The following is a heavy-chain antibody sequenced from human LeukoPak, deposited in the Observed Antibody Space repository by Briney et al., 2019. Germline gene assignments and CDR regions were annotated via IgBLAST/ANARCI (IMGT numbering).Heavy chain of an antibody. Sequence: SETLSLTCTVSGGSISSGGYYWSWIRQHPGKGLEWIGYIYYSGSTYYNPSLKSRVTVSVDTSKNQFSLKLSSVTAADTAVYYCARHSGLRSPFDPWGQGTLVTVSS. V-gene: IGHV4-31*03. J-gene: IGHJ5*02. CDR3: ARHSGLRSPFDP. D-gene: IGHD3-3*01. CDR1: GGSISSGGYY. CDR2: IYYSGST.